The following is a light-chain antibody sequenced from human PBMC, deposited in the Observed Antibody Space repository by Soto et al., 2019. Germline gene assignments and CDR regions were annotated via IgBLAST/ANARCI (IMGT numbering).Light chain of an antibody. V-gene: IGKV1-33*01. Sequence: DIQMTQCPPFLLPSVGGRVTITCEATQDINIYLNWYQQKPGKAPNLLIYDASNLEIGVPSRFSGSGSGTHFTFTISSLQTEDIGTYYCQQYDILPTTFGRGTRLEIK. CDR3: QQYDILPTT. CDR1: QDINIY. J-gene: IGKJ5*01. CDR2: DAS.